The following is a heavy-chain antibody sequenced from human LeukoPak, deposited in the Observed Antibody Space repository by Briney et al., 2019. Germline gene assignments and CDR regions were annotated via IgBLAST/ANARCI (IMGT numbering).Heavy chain of an antibody. V-gene: IGHV1-2*02. CDR1: GYTFTGYY. CDR2: INPSSGRT. Sequence: ASVKVSCKASGYTFTGYYMHWVRQAPGQGLEWMGWINPSSGRTNYAQNFQGRVAMTRDTSISTAYMELSSLRSEDTAVYYCATRLYSSSWNDMDVWGKGTTVTISS. J-gene: IGHJ6*03. CDR3: ATRLYSSSWNDMDV. D-gene: IGHD6-13*01.